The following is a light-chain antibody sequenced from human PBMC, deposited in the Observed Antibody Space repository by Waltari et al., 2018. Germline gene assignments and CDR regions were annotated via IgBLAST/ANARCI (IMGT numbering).Light chain of an antibody. V-gene: IGKV2-28*01. CDR3: MQALQTPYT. CDR2: LGS. J-gene: IGKJ2*01. Sequence: IVMTKSPLSLPVTPGKPASIPCRPSQSLLHSNGYNYLDWYLQKPGQSPQLLIYLGSNRASGVPDRFSGSGSGTDFTLKISRVEAEDVGVYYCMQALQTPYTFGQGTKLEIK. CDR1: QSLLHSNGYNY.